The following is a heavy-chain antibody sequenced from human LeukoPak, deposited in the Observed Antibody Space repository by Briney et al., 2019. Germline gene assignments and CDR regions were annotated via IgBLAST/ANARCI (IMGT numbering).Heavy chain of an antibody. J-gene: IGHJ4*02. CDR3: ARDREGGVVINFDY. Sequence: PGGSLRLSCAASGFTVSSNYMSWVRQAPGKGLEWVSVIYSGGSTYYADSVKGRFTISRDNAKNSLYLQMNSLRAEDTAVYYCARDREGGVVINFDYWGQGTLVTVSS. D-gene: IGHD3-3*01. CDR2: IYSGGST. CDR1: GFTVSSNY. V-gene: IGHV3-53*01.